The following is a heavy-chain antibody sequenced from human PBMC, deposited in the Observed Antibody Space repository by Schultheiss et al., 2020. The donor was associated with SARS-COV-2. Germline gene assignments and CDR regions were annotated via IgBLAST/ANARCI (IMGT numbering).Heavy chain of an antibody. D-gene: IGHD2-2*01. J-gene: IGHJ4*02. CDR2: IYYSGST. CDR3: ARGYCSSTSCPSIDY. V-gene: IGHV4-59*12. CDR1: GGSISSYY. Sequence: SQTLSLTCTVSGGSISSYYWSWIRQPPGKGLEWIGYIYYSGSTNYNPSLKSRVTISVDTSKNQFSLKLSSVTAADTAVYYCARGYCSSTSCPSIDYWGQGTLVTVSS.